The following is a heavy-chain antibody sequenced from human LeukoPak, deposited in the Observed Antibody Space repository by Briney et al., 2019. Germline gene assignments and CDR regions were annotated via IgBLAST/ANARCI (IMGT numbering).Heavy chain of an antibody. CDR1: GYTVTGYY. V-gene: IGHV1-2*02. Sequence: ASVKVSCKAPGYTVTGYYMHWVRQAPGQGLGWMGWINPNSGGTNYAQKFQGRVTMTRDTSISTAYMELSRLRSDDTAVYYCARVQLGMPFDYWGQGTLVTVSS. D-gene: IGHD1-1*01. CDR3: ARVQLGMPFDY. CDR2: INPNSGGT. J-gene: IGHJ4*02.